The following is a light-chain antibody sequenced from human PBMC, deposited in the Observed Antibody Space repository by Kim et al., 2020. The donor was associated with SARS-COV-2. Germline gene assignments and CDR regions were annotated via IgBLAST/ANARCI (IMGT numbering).Light chain of an antibody. CDR2: AAS. CDR1: HGIGNL. J-gene: IGKJ2*01. CDR3: QQYRYYPYT. V-gene: IGKV1-16*02. Sequence: DMQMTQSPSSLSASIGDRVTITCRASHGIGNLLAWFQHKPGKAPKSLIYAASTLHSGVPSKFTGTGSVTNFSLTISSLQPEDFATYYCQQYRYYPYTFGQGTKLEIK.